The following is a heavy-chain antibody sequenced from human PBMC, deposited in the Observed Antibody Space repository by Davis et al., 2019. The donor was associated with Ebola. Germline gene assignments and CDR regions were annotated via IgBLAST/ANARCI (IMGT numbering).Heavy chain of an antibody. J-gene: IGHJ5*02. CDR1: GGSFSGYY. V-gene: IGHV4-34*01. CDR2: INHSGST. D-gene: IGHD3-22*01. CDR3: ATNPYYYDSSGYYRANWFDP. Sequence: SETLSLTCAVYGGSFSGYYWSWIRQPPGKGLEWMGEINHSGSTNYNPSLKSRVTISVDTSKNQFSLKLSSVTAADTAVYYCATNPYYYDSSGYYRANWFDPWGQGTLVTVSS.